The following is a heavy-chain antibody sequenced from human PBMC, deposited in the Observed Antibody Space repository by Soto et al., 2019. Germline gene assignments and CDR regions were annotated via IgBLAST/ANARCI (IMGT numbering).Heavy chain of an antibody. J-gene: IGHJ4*02. CDR3: ARGLSTGTTGDDY. CDR1: GGSFSGYY. CDR2: INHSGST. Sequence: PSETLSLTCAVYGGSFSGYYWSWIRQPPGKGLEWIGEINHSGSTNYNPSLKSRVTISVDTSKNQFSLKLSSVTAADTAVYYCARGLSTGTTGDDYWGQGTLVTVSS. V-gene: IGHV4-34*01. D-gene: IGHD1-7*01.